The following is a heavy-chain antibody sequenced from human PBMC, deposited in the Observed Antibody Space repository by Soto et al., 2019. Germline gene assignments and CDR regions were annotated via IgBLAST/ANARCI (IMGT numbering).Heavy chain of an antibody. D-gene: IGHD3-22*01. Sequence: QEQLVQSGAEVKKPGSSVKVSCKASGGIFSSYAISWVRQAPGQGLEWMGGIIPIFGTANYAQKLQGRVTITADESTNRAYMDLSSLKSEDTAIYYCARGGSGYVWFNEFWGQGTLVTVSS. CDR3: ARGGSGYVWFNEF. CDR1: GGIFSSYA. V-gene: IGHV1-69*01. J-gene: IGHJ4*02. CDR2: IIPIFGTA.